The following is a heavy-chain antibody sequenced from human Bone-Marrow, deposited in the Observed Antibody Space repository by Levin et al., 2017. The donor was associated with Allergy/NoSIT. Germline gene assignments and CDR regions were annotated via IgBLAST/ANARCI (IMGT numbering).Heavy chain of an antibody. D-gene: IGHD3-3*01. CDR1: GYTFTGYY. CDR2: INPNSGDT. V-gene: IGHV1-2*02. CDR3: ARERSITIFGVVPTKTFDY. Sequence: ASVKVSCKASGYTFTGYYLHWVRQAPGQGLEWMGWINPNSGDTNSAQKFQGRVTMTRDTSITTAYMELSRLTSDDTAVYYCARERSITIFGVVPTKTFDYWGQGTRVTVSS. J-gene: IGHJ4*02.